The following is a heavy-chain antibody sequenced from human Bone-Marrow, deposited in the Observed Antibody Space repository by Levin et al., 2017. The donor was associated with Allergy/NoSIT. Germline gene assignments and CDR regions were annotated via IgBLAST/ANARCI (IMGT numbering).Heavy chain of an antibody. J-gene: IGHJ6*03. CDR1: GGTFSSYA. D-gene: IGHD3-9*01. V-gene: IGHV1-69*13. CDR2: IIPIFGTA. CDR3: ARGKVVRRLRYFDCSYMDV. Sequence: PPASVKVSCKASGGTFSSYAISWVRQAPGQGLEWMGGIIPIFGTANYAQKFQGRVTITADESTSTAYMELSSLRSEDTAVYYCARGKVVRRLRYFDCSYMDVWGKGTTVTVSS.